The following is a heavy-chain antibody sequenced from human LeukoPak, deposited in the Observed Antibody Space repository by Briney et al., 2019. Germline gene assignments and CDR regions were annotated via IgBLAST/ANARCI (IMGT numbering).Heavy chain of an antibody. CDR1: GFTVSSNY. D-gene: IGHD3-10*01. CDR2: IYSGGTT. Sequence: PGGSLRLSCAASGFTVSSNYMSWVRQAPGKGLEWVSVIYSGGTTYYADSVKGRFTISRDNSKNTLYLQMNSLRAEDTAVYYCAREGSINAFDIWGQGTMVTVSS. V-gene: IGHV3-53*05. J-gene: IGHJ3*02. CDR3: AREGSINAFDI.